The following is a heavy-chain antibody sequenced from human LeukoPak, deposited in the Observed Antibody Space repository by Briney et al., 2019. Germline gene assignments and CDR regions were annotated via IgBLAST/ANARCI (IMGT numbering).Heavy chain of an antibody. CDR1: GGSXSXYY. CDR2: INHSGST. D-gene: IGHD6-6*01. Sequence: PSETQSLTCAVYGGSXSXYYWXWIXXPPGKXLEXIGKINHSGSTNYNPXLKSRVTISVDTSKNQFSLKLSSVTAADTAVYYCALESYSSSSGRVDYWGQGTLVTVSS. J-gene: IGHJ4*02. CDR3: ALESYSSSSGRVDY. V-gene: IGHV4-34*01.